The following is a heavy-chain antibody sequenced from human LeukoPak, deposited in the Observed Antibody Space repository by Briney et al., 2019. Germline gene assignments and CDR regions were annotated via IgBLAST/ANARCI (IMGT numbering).Heavy chain of an antibody. Sequence: GESLKISCKGFGYNFTTYWIGWVRQMPGKGLEWMGIIYLGDSEIRYSPSFQGQVTISADKSISTAYLQWSSLKASDTAMYYCARLGIAVAGTKSPFDIWGQGTMVTVSS. CDR1: GYNFTTYW. CDR2: IYLGDSEI. CDR3: ARLGIAVAGTKSPFDI. J-gene: IGHJ3*02. D-gene: IGHD6-19*01. V-gene: IGHV5-51*01.